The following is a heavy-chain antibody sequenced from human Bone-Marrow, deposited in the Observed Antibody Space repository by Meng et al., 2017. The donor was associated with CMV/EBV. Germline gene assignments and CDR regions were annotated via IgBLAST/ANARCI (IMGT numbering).Heavy chain of an antibody. Sequence: GESPKISCAASGFTFSSYWMSWVRQAPGKGLEWVANIKQDGSEKYYVDSVKGRFTISRDNSKNTLYLQMNSLRAEDTAVYYCARVSYSGYDYDAFDIWGQGTMVTVSS. V-gene: IGHV3-7*01. D-gene: IGHD5-12*01. CDR1: GFTFSSYW. CDR2: IKQDGSEK. CDR3: ARVSYSGYDYDAFDI. J-gene: IGHJ3*02.